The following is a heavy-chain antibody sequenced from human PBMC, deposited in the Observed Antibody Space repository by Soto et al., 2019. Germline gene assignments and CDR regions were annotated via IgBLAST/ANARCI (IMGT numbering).Heavy chain of an antibody. V-gene: IGHV1-2*02. D-gene: IGHD6-19*01. J-gene: IGHJ5*02. CDR3: ARMYSSGWYENWLDP. Sequence: ASVKVSCKASGCTFTGYYIHWVRQAPVQVLEWMGCINPNSGGTNYAQKFQGRVTMTRDTSLSTAYMELSRLRSDDTAVYCCARMYSSGWYENWLDPCGQGTLVTVS. CDR1: GCTFTGYY. CDR2: INPNSGGT.